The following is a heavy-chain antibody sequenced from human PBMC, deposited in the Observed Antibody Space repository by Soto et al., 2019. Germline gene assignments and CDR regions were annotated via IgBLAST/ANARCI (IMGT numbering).Heavy chain of an antibody. CDR2: ISYDESDK. D-gene: IGHD6-19*01. Sequence: GGSLRLSCAASGFTFRSYAMHWVRQAPGKGLEWVAVISYDESDKYYADSLKGRFTISRDNSKNTLYLQMNSLRGEDTAVYYCARDLSVAGPDYWGLGTLVTVS. V-gene: IGHV3-30*03. J-gene: IGHJ4*02. CDR3: ARDLSVAGPDY. CDR1: GFTFRSYA.